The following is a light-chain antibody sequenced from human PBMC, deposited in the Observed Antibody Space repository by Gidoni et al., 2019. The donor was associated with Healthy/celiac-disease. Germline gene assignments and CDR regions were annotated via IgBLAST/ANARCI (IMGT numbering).Light chain of an antibody. CDR3: QQYGSSPRT. Sequence: EIVLTQSPGTLSLSPGERATLSCRASPSVSSSYLAWYQQKPGQAPRLLIYGASSRATGIPDRFSGSGSGTDFTLTISRLEPEDFAVYYCQQYGSSPRTFGQETKVGIK. CDR2: GAS. V-gene: IGKV3-20*01. CDR1: PSVSSSY. J-gene: IGKJ1*01.